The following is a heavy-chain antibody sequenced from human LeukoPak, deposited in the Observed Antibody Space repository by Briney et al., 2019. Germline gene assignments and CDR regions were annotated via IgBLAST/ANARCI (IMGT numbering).Heavy chain of an antibody. J-gene: IGHJ4*02. D-gene: IGHD3-22*01. V-gene: IGHV3-66*04. Sequence: GGSLRLSCAASGFTVSSNYMSWVRQAPGKGLEWVSVIYSGTSTYYADSVKGRFTISRDNAKNTLYLQMNSLRAEDTAVYYCARQARSDSSGYYFYFDYWGQGTLVTVSS. CDR3: ARQARSDSSGYYFYFDY. CDR1: GFTVSSNY. CDR2: IYSGTST.